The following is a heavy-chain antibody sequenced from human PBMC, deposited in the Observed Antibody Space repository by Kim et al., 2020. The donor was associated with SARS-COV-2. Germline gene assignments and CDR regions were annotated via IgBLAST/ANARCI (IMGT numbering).Heavy chain of an antibody. CDR3: ARNRHMIVTPIGH. J-gene: IGHJ1*01. V-gene: IGHV3-7*03. Sequence: GGSLRLSCEGSGFTFSDYWLHWVRQAPGRGLEWVANISPDGSEKYYVDSVKGRFTISRDNARDSLYLQMKSLRVEDTAVYYCARNRHMIVTPIGHWGQGTPVTVSS. D-gene: IGHD3-22*01. CDR2: ISPDGSEK. CDR1: GFTFSDYW.